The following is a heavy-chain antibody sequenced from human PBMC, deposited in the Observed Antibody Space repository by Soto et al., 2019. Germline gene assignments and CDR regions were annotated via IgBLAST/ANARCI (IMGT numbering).Heavy chain of an antibody. V-gene: IGHV3-23*01. Sequence: EVQLLESGGGLVQPGGSLRLSCAASGFTFSSYAMNWVRQAPGKGLEWVSSISGSGGSTYYADSVKGRFTISRDNSKNILYLQMNSMRAEDTAIYYCAKSFRPSSIWWTYRHKTRFDSWGQGALVTVSS. J-gene: IGHJ4*02. CDR2: ISGSGGST. CDR1: GFTFSSYA. CDR3: AKSFRPSSIWWTYRHKTRFDS. D-gene: IGHD3-16*02.